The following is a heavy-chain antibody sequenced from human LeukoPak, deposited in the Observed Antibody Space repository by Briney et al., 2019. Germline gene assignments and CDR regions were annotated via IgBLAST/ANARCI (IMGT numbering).Heavy chain of an antibody. D-gene: IGHD6-13*01. J-gene: IGHJ4*02. CDR3: ARDRAATGEYYFDY. V-gene: IGHV4-30-2*01. CDR2: IYHSGST. CDR1: GGSISSGGYS. Sequence: ASQTLSLTCAVSGGSISSGGYSWSWIRQPPGKGLEWIGYIYHSGSTYYNPSLKSRVTISVDRSKNQFSLKLSSVTAADTAVYYCARDRAATGEYYFDYWGQGTLVTVSS.